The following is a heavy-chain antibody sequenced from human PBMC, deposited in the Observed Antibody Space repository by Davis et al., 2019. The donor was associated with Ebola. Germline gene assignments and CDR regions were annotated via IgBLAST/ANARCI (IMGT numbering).Heavy chain of an antibody. CDR1: GFTFDDYA. J-gene: IGHJ4*02. V-gene: IGHV3-23*01. CDR3: AKGPSSGWYYFDY. D-gene: IGHD6-19*01. Sequence: GESLKISCAASGFTFDDYAMHWVRQAPGKGLEWVSLISGSGGSTYYADSVKGRFTISRDNSKNTLYLQMNSLRAEDTAVYYCAKGPSSGWYYFDYWGQGTLVTVSS. CDR2: ISGSGGST.